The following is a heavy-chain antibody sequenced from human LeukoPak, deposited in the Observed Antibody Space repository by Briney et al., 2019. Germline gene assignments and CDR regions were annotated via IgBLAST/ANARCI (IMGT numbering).Heavy chain of an antibody. D-gene: IGHD5-18*01. CDR3: ARFEVDTAMVTGNY. CDR2: IYHSGST. V-gene: IGHV4-39*07. Sequence: SETLSLTCTVSGGSISSSSYYWGWIRQPPGKGLEWIGSIYHSGSTYYNPSLKSRVTISVDTSKNQFSLKLSSVTAADTAVYYCARFEVDTAMVTGNYWGQGTLVTVSS. J-gene: IGHJ4*02. CDR1: GGSISSSSYY.